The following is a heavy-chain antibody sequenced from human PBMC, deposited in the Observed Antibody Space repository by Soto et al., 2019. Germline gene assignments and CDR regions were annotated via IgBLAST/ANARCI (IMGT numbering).Heavy chain of an antibody. CDR3: VRPLPSGRNYGMDV. CDR1: GLGVRNNY. D-gene: IGHD3-10*01. J-gene: IGHJ6*02. V-gene: IGHV3-53*01. CDR2: IYNDGTT. Sequence: EVRLEESGGGLIQPGGSLRLSCTAYGLGVRNNYMSWVRQAPGMGLEWVSVIYNDGTTYYADSVKGRFTLSRDTSKNTLSLQMDRLRAEDTAVYYCVRPLPSGRNYGMDVWGQGTMVTVSS.